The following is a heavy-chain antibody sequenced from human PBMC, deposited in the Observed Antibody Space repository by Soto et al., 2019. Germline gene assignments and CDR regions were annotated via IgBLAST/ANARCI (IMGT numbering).Heavy chain of an antibody. D-gene: IGHD3-16*02. J-gene: IGHJ4*02. CDR2: IYFSGHT. Sequence: QLQLQESGPGLVKPSETLSLTCTISGDSITSNSYAWGWMRQPPGKGPEWIASIYFSGHTYYNPSLMIRVTISVTTSETRFCLKLTSVTAADSAMYYCVRHRYTTGIEDYWGQGTLATVSS. V-gene: IGHV4-39*01. CDR1: GDSITSNSYA. CDR3: VRHRYTTGIEDY.